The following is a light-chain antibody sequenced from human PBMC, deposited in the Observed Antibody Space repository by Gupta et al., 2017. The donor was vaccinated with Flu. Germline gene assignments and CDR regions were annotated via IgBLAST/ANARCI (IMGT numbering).Light chain of an antibody. V-gene: IGLV2-14*01. J-gene: IGLJ3*02. Sequence: QSALTQPASVSGSPGQSITISCTGTSSDIGGYNYVSWYQQYPGKVPKLMIYEVSYRPSGISDRFSGSKSGNTASLTISGLQAEDEADYYCSSYTGSVTVFSGGTKLTVL. CDR2: EVS. CDR1: SSDIGGYNY. CDR3: SSYTGSVTV.